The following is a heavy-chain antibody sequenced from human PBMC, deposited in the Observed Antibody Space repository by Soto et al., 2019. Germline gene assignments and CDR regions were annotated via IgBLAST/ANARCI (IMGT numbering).Heavy chain of an antibody. J-gene: IGHJ3*02. D-gene: IGHD3-3*01. CDR1: GFTFSSYS. CDR2: ISSSSSTI. Sequence: EVQLVESGGGLVQPGGSLRLSCAASGFTFSSYSMNWVRQAPGKGLEWVSYISSSSSTIYYADSVKGRFTISRDNAKNSLYLQMNSLRDEDTAVYYCAREDEGADFWSGFRAFDIWGPGTMVTVSS. CDR3: AREDEGADFWSGFRAFDI. V-gene: IGHV3-48*02.